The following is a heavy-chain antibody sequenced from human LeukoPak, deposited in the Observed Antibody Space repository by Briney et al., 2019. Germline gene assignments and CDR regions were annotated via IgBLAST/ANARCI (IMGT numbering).Heavy chain of an antibody. CDR3: AKEGRIAAGTGDYFDY. CDR1: GFTFSSYA. Sequence: GGSLRLSCAASGFTFSSYAMGWVRQAPGKGLEGVSRISANGDTIKYADSVKGRFTISRDNAKSTVLLQMNSLRVDDTAVYYCAKEGRIAAGTGDYFDYWGQGTLVTVSS. V-gene: IGHV3-23*01. CDR2: ISANGDTI. J-gene: IGHJ4*02. D-gene: IGHD6-13*01.